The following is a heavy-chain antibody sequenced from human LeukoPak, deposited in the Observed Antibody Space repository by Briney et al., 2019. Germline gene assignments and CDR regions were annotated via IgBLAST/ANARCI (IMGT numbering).Heavy chain of an antibody. CDR1: GFTFSDYY. J-gene: IGHJ6*03. D-gene: IGHD5/OR15-5a*01. Sequence: GGSLRLSCAASGFTFSDYYMSWIRQAPGKGLEWVSYITSSVSTIYYADSVKGRFTISRDNAKNSLYLQMNSLRAEDTAVYYCARVLVSAAPYYYYYMDVWGKGTTVTVSS. V-gene: IGHV3-11*04. CDR2: ITSSVSTI. CDR3: ARVLVSAAPYYYYYMDV.